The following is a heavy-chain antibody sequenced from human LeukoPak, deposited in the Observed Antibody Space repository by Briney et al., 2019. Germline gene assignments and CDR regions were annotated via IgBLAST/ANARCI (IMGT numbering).Heavy chain of an antibody. V-gene: IGHV4-59*01. CDR1: GGSMRSYY. D-gene: IGHD6-13*01. CDR3: AGVHSWYLDY. Sequence: SETLSLTCTVSGGSMRSYYWVWIRQPPGKGLEWIGYIYYSGSTDYNPSLKSRVTISVDTSKNQFSLKLSSVTAADTAVYYCAGVHSWYLDYWGQGTLVTVSS. J-gene: IGHJ4*02. CDR2: IYYSGST.